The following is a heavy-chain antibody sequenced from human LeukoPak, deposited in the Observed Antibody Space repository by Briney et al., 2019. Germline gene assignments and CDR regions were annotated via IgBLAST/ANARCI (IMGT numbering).Heavy chain of an antibody. J-gene: IGHJ6*02. D-gene: IGHD3-10*01. CDR3: ARARVRPAVYGSGSYYTGYYYYGMDV. V-gene: IGHV4-39*07. CDR1: GGSISSGTYY. CDR2: INHSGST. Sequence: SSETLSLTCSVSGGSISSGTYYWSWIRQPPGKGLEWIGEINHSGSTNYNPSLKSRVTISVDTSKNQFSLKLSSVTAADTAVYYCARARVRPAVYGSGSYYTGYYYYGMDVWGQGTTVTVSS.